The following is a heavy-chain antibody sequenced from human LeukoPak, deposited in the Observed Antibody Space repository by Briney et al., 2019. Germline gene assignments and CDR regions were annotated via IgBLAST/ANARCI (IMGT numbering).Heavy chain of an antibody. CDR1: GGSTSSYY. Sequence: PPETPSDTCTVSGGSTSSYYWSWIRQTPGKGLEWIGYINYRGSTTYNPSLKSRLTISMASPKNQFSLELTSVTAADTAVYFCAGQRYDFSSDYYRGGSYYMAVWGKGCTVAVSS. D-gene: IGHD3-3*01. CDR3: AGQRYDFSSDYYRGGSYYMAV. V-gene: IGHV4-59*01. CDR2: INYRGST. J-gene: IGHJ6*03.